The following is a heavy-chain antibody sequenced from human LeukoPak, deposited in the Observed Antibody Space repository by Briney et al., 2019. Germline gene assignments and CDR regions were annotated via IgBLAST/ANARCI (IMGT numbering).Heavy chain of an antibody. CDR2: IWYDGSNK. J-gene: IGHJ4*02. D-gene: IGHD6-19*01. CDR3: AKLTGVAGTGDY. Sequence: GRSLRLSCAASGFTFSSYGMHWVRQAPGKGLEWVAVIWYDGSNKYYADSVKGRFTISRDNSKNTLYLQMNSLRAEDTAVYYCAKLTGVAGTGDYWGQGTLVTVSS. CDR1: GFTFSSYG. V-gene: IGHV3-33*06.